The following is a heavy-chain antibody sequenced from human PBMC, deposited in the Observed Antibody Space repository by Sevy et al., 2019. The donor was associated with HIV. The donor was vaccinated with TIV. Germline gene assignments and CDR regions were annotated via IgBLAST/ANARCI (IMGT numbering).Heavy chain of an antibody. J-gene: IGHJ4*02. CDR1: GFTLNGYW. Sequence: GGSLRLSCVASGFTLNGYWMSWVRQAPGKGLEWVANINQDGNVKYYIDSVKGRFTISRDTARNLLYLQMNGRRVEDTALYYCVRAIAADGSFWGQGTLVTVSS. D-gene: IGHD6-13*01. V-gene: IGHV3-7*01. CDR3: VRAIAADGSF. CDR2: INQDGNVK.